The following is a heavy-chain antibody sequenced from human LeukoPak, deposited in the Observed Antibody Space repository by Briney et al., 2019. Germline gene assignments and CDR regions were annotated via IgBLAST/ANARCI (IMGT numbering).Heavy chain of an antibody. Sequence: VGSLRLSCAASGITFSNYWMHWVRHVPGKGLVWVSRINSDGSITTYADSVKGRFTISRDNAKNTLYLQMNSLSAEDTALYYCARQFDYWGQGTLVTVSP. V-gene: IGHV3-74*03. J-gene: IGHJ4*02. CDR1: GITFSNYW. CDR2: INSDGSIT. CDR3: ARQFDY.